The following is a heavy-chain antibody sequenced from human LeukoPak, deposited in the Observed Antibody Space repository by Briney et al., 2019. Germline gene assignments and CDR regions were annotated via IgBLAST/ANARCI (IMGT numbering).Heavy chain of an antibody. D-gene: IGHD1-26*01. CDR3: ARDPVGATPIDY. CDR2: IWYDGSHK. V-gene: IGHV3-33*01. Sequence: PGRSLRLSCAASGFNLSSYGMHWVRQAPGKGLEWVAVIWYDGSHKYYADSVTGRFTISRDNSKNTLYLQMNSLRADDTAVYYCARDPVGATPIDYWGQGTLVTVSS. J-gene: IGHJ4*02. CDR1: GFNLSSYG.